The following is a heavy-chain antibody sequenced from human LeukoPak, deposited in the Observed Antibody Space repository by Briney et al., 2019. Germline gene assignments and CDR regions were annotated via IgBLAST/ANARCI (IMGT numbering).Heavy chain of an antibody. Sequence: SGTLSLTCTVSDGSISTSIYHWAWIRQPPGKGLECIGSIYYSGSPYYNPSLKSRVTISVDTSKNQFSLKLNSVTAADTAVYYCASLKGSYGSGLFGYWGQGTLVTVSS. CDR2: IYYSGSP. V-gene: IGHV4-39*01. J-gene: IGHJ4*02. CDR1: DGSISTSIYH. D-gene: IGHD3-16*02. CDR3: ASLKGSYGSGLFGY.